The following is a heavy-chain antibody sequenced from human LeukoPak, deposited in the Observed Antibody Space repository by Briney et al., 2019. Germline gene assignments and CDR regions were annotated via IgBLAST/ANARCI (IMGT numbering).Heavy chain of an antibody. J-gene: IGHJ4*02. Sequence: SETLSLTCTVSGGSISSSSYYWGWIRQPPGKGLEWIGSIYYSGSTYYNPSLKSRVTISIDTSKNQFSLKLSSVTAADTAVYYCARLSGYDYAPPEGLFDYWGQGTLVTVSS. D-gene: IGHD5-12*01. V-gene: IGHV4-39*01. CDR1: GGSISSSSYY. CDR2: IYYSGST. CDR3: ARLSGYDYAPPEGLFDY.